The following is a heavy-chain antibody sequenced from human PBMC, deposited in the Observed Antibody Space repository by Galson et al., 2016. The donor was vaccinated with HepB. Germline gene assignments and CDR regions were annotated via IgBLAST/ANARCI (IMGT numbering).Heavy chain of an antibody. CDR1: GFTFSSYE. V-gene: IGHV3-48*03. CDR3: ARGSFFWWVY. J-gene: IGHJ4*02. Sequence: SLRLSCAASGFTFSSYEMNWVRQAPGKGLEWLSYISLTDATIYYADSVKGRFTISSDNAKNSLYLQLNSLRAEDTAVYYCARGSFFWWVYWGQGTLVTVSS. D-gene: IGHD1-26*01. CDR2: ISLTDATI.